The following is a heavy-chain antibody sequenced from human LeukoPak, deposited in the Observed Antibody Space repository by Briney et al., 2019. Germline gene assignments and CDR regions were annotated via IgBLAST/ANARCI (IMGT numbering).Heavy chain of an antibody. D-gene: IGHD5-18*01. CDR3: ARGPDTAMAGSFDY. V-gene: IGHV3-30*03. Sequence: GGSLRLSCAASGFTFSSYGMHWVRQTPGRGLEWVAVISYDGSNKYYADSVKGRFTISRDNSKNTLYLQMNSLRAEDTAVHYCARGPDTAMAGSFDYWGQGTLVTVSS. J-gene: IGHJ4*02. CDR2: ISYDGSNK. CDR1: GFTFSSYG.